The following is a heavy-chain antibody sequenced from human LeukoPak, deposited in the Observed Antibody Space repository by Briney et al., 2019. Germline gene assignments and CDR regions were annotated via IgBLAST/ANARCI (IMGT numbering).Heavy chain of an antibody. CDR2: IYHSGST. D-gene: IGHD3-3*01. CDR3: ARDVESYDLWSGYSFDI. J-gene: IGHJ3*02. Sequence: SETLSLTCAVSGYSISSGYYWGWIRQPPGKGLEWIGNIYHSGSTYYNPSLKSRVTMSVDTSNNQFSLKLSSVTAADTAVYYCARDVESYDLWSGYSFDIWGQGTMVTVSS. V-gene: IGHV4-38-2*02. CDR1: GYSISSGYY.